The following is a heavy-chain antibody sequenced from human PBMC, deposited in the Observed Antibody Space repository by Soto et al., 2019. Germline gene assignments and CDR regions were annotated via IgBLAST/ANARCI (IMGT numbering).Heavy chain of an antibody. D-gene: IGHD3-3*01. J-gene: IGHJ3*02. CDR1: GYTLTCYY. V-gene: IGHV1-2*02. CDR2: INRNSDGT. CDR3: AANTIHLNDAFDI. Sequence: RASVQVSCKASGYTLTCYYMQLVRQAHGQGLEGMRWINRNSDGTKYAQKCQGRVTMTRDTSISTAHMELSRLRSDVTDVYYCAANTIHLNDAFDIWGQGTMVTVSS.